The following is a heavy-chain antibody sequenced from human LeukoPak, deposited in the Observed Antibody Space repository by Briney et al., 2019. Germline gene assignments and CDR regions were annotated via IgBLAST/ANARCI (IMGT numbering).Heavy chain of an antibody. Sequence: GGSLRLSCAASGVTLSPYGMHWVRQAPGKGLEWVSSISTGTGYIYYADSVRGRFTISRDNAKNSLYLEMNSLRAEDTAVYYWVRVDFWGQGTLVTVSS. CDR1: GVTLSPYG. CDR2: ISTGTGYI. CDR3: VRVDF. V-gene: IGHV3-21*01. J-gene: IGHJ4*02.